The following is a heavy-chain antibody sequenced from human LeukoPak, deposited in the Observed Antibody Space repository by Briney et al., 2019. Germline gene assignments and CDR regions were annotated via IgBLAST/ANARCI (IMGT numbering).Heavy chain of an antibody. CDR3: AKDKHITRPDYGMDV. V-gene: IGHV3-23*01. Sequence: GGSLRLSCAASGFTFTSYAMSWVRQAPGKGLEWVSGIRGSGGSTYFADSVKGRFAISRDNSKNTLYLQLNSLRAEDTAVYYCAKDKHITRPDYGMDVWGQGTTVTVSS. CDR2: IRGSGGST. J-gene: IGHJ6*02. D-gene: IGHD3-3*01. CDR1: GFTFTSYA.